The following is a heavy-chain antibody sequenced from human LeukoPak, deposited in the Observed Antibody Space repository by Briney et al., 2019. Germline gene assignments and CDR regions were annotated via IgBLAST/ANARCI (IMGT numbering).Heavy chain of an antibody. CDR1: GGSISSSSYY. D-gene: IGHD5-12*01. J-gene: IGHJ4*02. CDR3: ARGVATTPDYYFDY. Sequence: SETLSLTCTVSGGSISSSSYYWSWIRQPPGKGLEWIGYIYHSGSTYYNPSLKSRATISVDRSKNQFSLKLSSVTAADTAVYYCARGVATTPDYYFDYWGQGTLVTVSS. V-gene: IGHV4-30-2*01. CDR2: IYHSGST.